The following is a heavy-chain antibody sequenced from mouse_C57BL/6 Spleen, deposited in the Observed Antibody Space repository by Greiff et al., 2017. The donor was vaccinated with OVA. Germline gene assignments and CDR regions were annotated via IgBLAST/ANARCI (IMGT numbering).Heavy chain of an antibody. J-gene: IGHJ3*01. V-gene: IGHV1-81*01. Sequence: VQLQQSGAELARPGASVKLSCKASGYTFTSYGISWVKQRTGQGLEWIGEIYPRSGNTYYNEKFKGKATLTADKSSSTAYMELRSLTSEDSAVYFCAREDTTVGERTGFADWGQGTLVTVSA. CDR1: GYTFTSYG. CDR3: AREDTTVGERTGFAD. D-gene: IGHD1-1*01. CDR2: IYPRSGNT.